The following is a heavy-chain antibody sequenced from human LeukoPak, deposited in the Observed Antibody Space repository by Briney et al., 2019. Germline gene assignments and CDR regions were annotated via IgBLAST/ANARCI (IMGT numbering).Heavy chain of an antibody. CDR2: ISISGGST. J-gene: IGHJ4*02. CDR1: GFTFSSYA. CDR3: AKDVVVVPLSK. Sequence: PGGSLRLSCAASGFTFSSYAMSWVRQAPGEGLEWVSTISISGGSTYYADSVKGRFTISRDNSKNTLYLQMNSLRAEDTAVYYCAKDVVVVPLSKWGQGTLVTISS. V-gene: IGHV3-23*01. D-gene: IGHD2-21*01.